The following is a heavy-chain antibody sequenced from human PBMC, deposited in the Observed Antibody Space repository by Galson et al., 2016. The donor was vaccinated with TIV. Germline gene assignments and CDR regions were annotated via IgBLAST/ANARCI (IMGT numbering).Heavy chain of an antibody. J-gene: IGHJ4*02. CDR3: AQLVRKCGMTRCYGDHVDY. CDR2: MNPNSGNT. Sequence: SVKVSCKASGHTFTSYDMNWVRQAPGQGLEWMGWMNPNSGNTGYTQKFQGRVTMTRDTSVSTAYMELTNLRSEDTAVHLCAQLVRKCGMTRCYGDHVDYWGQGTLVTVSS. D-gene: IGHD2-2*01. CDR1: GHTFTSYD. V-gene: IGHV1-8*01.